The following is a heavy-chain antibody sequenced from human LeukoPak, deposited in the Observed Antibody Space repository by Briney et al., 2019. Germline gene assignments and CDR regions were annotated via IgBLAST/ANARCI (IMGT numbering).Heavy chain of an antibody. J-gene: IGHJ5*02. CDR2: IYYSGST. CDR3: ARHIYLDSSGYYTINWFDP. CDR1: GGSISSSTYY. V-gene: IGHV4-39*01. Sequence: SETLSLTCTVSGGSISSSTYYWGWIRQPPGKGLEWIGSIYYSGSTYYNPSLKSRVTISVDTSKNQFSLKLSSVTAADTAVYYCARHIYLDSSGYYTINWFDPWGQGTPVTVSS. D-gene: IGHD3-22*01.